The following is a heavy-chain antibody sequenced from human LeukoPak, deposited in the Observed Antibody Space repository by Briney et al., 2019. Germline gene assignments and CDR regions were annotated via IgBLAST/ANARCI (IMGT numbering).Heavy chain of an antibody. D-gene: IGHD1-26*01. CDR2: ISYDGSNK. CDR3: ARDLVRGNDAFDI. V-gene: IGHV3-30-3*01. Sequence: GGSLRLSCAASGFTFSSYAMSWVRQAPGKGLEWVAVISYDGSNKYYADSVKGRFTISRDNSKNTLYLQMNSLRAEDTAVYYCARDLVRGNDAFDIWGQGTMVTVSS. J-gene: IGHJ3*02. CDR1: GFTFSSYA.